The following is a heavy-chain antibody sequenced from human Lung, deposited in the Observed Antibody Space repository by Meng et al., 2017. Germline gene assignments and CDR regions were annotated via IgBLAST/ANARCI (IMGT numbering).Heavy chain of an antibody. CDR1: DYTFTGYG. CDR3: ARGTPGRSYSDY. D-gene: IGHD3-10*01. J-gene: IGHJ4*02. Sequence: QVQPVQSGPEVKKPGALVKVSCKASDYTFTGYGVSWVRRAPGQGLEWMAWPGAHDGDTSHAPKFQGRVTVSADRHTATAYMELRSLRSDDTAVYYCARGTPGRSYSDYWGQGTLVTVSS. CDR2: PGAHDGDT. V-gene: IGHV1-18*01.